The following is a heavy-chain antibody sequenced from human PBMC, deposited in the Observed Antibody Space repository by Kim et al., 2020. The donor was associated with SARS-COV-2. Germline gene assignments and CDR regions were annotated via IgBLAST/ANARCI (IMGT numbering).Heavy chain of an antibody. Sequence: YADSGKGRFTISRDNAKNSLYLQMNSLRAEDTAVYYCARGGQGGNYFDYWGQGTLVTVSS. V-gene: IGHV3-21*01. D-gene: IGHD3-16*01. CDR3: ARGGQGGNYFDY. J-gene: IGHJ4*02.